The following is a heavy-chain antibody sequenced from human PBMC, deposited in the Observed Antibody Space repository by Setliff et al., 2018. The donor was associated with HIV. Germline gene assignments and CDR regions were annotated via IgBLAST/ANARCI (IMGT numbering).Heavy chain of an antibody. V-gene: IGHV1-8*02. Sequence: ASVQVSCKASGYNFINNDINWVRQATGQGLEWMGWMNPNSGNSGYAQKFQGRVTMTRSTSFSTAYMELSNLTSEDTAIYYCARKHKVSLGRGIVVRWGLDPWGQGTLVTVSS. D-gene: IGHD3-10*01. CDR1: GYNFINND. CDR3: ARKHKVSLGRGIVVRWGLDP. J-gene: IGHJ5*02. CDR2: MNPNSGNS.